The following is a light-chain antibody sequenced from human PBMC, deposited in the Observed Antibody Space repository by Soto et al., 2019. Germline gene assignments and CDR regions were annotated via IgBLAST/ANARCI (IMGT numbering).Light chain of an antibody. CDR1: QSIITY. CDR3: QHYYRLPPT. V-gene: IGKV3-20*01. Sequence: EIVLTQSPGTLSLSPGERATLSCRASQSIITYLAWYQQNPGQAPRLLIYGASTRATGVPDRLSGSGSGADFTLTIASLAPKDFAVYYCQHYYRLPPTYGQGTKLE. J-gene: IGKJ2*01. CDR2: GAS.